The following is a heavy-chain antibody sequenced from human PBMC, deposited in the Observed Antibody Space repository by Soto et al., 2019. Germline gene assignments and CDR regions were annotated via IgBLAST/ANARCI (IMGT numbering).Heavy chain of an antibody. CDR3: AREARYYDSSGHFDY. V-gene: IGHV3-21*01. Sequence: EVQLVESGGGLVKPGGSLRLSCAASGFTFSSYSMNWVRQAPGKGLEWVSSISSSSSYIYYADSVKGRFTISRDNAENSLYLQMNSLRAEDTAVYYCAREARYYDSSGHFDYWGQGTLVTVSS. CDR1: GFTFSSYS. D-gene: IGHD3-22*01. CDR2: ISSSSSYI. J-gene: IGHJ4*02.